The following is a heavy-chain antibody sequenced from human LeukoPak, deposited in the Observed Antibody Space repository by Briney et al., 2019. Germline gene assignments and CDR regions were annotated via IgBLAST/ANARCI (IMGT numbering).Heavy chain of an antibody. D-gene: IGHD5-18*01. Sequence: GGSLRLSCAASGFTFSNYEMNWGRQAPGKGLEWISFISSSGTTIYYADSVKGRFTISRDNAKNSLYLQMNSLRVEDTAIYYCARTLRNSFGYGNYWGQGTLVTVSS. CDR3: ARTLRNSFGYGNY. CDR2: ISSSGTTI. J-gene: IGHJ4*02. CDR1: GFTFSNYE. V-gene: IGHV3-48*03.